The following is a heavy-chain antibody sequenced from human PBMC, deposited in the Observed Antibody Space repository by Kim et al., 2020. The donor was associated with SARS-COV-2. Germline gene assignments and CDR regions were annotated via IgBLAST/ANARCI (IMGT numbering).Heavy chain of an antibody. Sequence: SVKVSCKASGGTFSSYAISWVRQAPGQGLEWMGGIIPIFGTANYAQKFQGRVTITADESTSTAYMELSSLRSEDTAVYYCARDVSGTTDYYYYYGMDVWGQGTTVTVSS. V-gene: IGHV1-69*13. CDR3: ARDVSGTTDYYYYYGMDV. CDR1: GGTFSSYA. CDR2: IIPIFGTA. J-gene: IGHJ6*02. D-gene: IGHD1-1*01.